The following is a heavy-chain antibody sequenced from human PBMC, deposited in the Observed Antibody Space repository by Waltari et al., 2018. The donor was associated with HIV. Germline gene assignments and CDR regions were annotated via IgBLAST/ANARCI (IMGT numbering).Heavy chain of an antibody. CDR3: ARDGVGYSGSSDY. Sequence: QVQLVQSGAEVKKPGDSVKVSCKASGGTFSSYNISWMRQAPGQGLEWRGRINPILGIANYAQKFQGEGTITADKSPSTAYMERSSLIAENTAGYYCARDGVGYSGSSDYWGQGTLVTVSS. J-gene: IGHJ4*02. V-gene: IGHV1-69*08. D-gene: IGHD1-26*01. CDR2: INPILGIA. CDR1: GGTFSSYN.